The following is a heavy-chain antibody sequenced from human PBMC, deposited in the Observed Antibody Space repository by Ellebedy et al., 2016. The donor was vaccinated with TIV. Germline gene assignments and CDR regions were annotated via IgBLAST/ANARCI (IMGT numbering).Heavy chain of an antibody. V-gene: IGHV3-23*01. Sequence: GGSLRLSCGASGFTFSSHAMSWVRQAPGKGLEWVSAVVGSGERTFYADSVKGRFTISRDNSKNMLYLQMNSLKVEDTAVYYCAQTNWGSGGFYGMDVWGQGTTVTVSS. CDR2: VVGSGERT. CDR1: GFTFSSHA. J-gene: IGHJ6*02. D-gene: IGHD7-27*01. CDR3: AQTNWGSGGFYGMDV.